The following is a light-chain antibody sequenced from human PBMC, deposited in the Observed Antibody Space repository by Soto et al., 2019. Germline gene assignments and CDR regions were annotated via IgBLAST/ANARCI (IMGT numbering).Light chain of an antibody. CDR3: QQYSRFSLT. CDR2: KAS. J-gene: IGKJ4*01. CDR1: ESISSW. Sequence: DIQMTQSPSTLSASVGDRVTITCRASESISSWLAWYQQKPGKAPKLLIYKASSLESGVPSRFTGSGSGTEFTLTISSLPPDDFATYYCQQYSRFSLTFGGGTKVEIK. V-gene: IGKV1-5*03.